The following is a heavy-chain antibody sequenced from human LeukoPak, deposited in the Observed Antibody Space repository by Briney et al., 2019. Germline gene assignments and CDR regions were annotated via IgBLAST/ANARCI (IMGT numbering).Heavy chain of an antibody. CDR3: TTEPEPQLDAFDI. V-gene: IGHV3-21*01. J-gene: IGHJ3*02. CDR2: ISSSSSYI. D-gene: IGHD1-14*01. CDR1: GFTFSSYS. Sequence: GGSLRLSCAASGFTFSSYSMNWVRQAPGKGLEWVSSISSSSSYIYYADSVKGRFTISRDNAKNSLYLQMNSLRAEDTAVYYCTTEPEPQLDAFDIWGQGTMVTVSS.